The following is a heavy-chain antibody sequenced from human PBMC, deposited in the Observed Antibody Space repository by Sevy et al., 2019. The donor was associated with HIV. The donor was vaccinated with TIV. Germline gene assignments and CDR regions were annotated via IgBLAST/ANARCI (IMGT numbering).Heavy chain of an antibody. CDR3: ARDRTFWSGYYSYNWFDP. Sequence: SETLSLTCTVSGGSISSYYWSWIRQPPGKGLEWIGYIYYSGSTNYNPSLKSRVTISVDTSKIQFSLKLSSVTAADTAVYYCARDRTFWSGYYSYNWFDPWGQGTLVTVSS. CDR2: IYYSGST. D-gene: IGHD3-3*01. V-gene: IGHV4-59*01. J-gene: IGHJ5*02. CDR1: GGSISSYY.